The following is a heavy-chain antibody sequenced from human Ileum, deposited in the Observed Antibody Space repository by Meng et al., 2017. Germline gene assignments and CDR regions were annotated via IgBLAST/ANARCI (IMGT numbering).Heavy chain of an antibody. CDR3: ARSSTSPASYFFDY. D-gene: IGHD6-6*01. CDR1: GGSVSSGSYY. J-gene: IGHJ4*02. Sequence: QGELQELGPKRGRPSETLSLACTVSGGSVSSGSYYWSWIRQPPGKGLEWIGHIYYSGSTNYNPSLKSRVTISVDMSKNQFSLKLNSVTAADTAIYFCARSSTSPASYFFDYWGQGTLVTVSS. CDR2: IYYSGST. V-gene: IGHV4-61*01.